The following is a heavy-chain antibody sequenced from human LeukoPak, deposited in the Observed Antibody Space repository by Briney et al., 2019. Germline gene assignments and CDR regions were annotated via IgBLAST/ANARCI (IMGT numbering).Heavy chain of an antibody. CDR3: ASTPTDY. J-gene: IGHJ4*02. CDR2: ISYDGSNK. CDR1: GFTFSSYA. V-gene: IGHV3-30-3*01. Sequence: GGSLRLSCAASGFTFSSYAMRWVRQAPGKGLEWVAVISYDGSNKYYADSVRGRFTNSTHNSKNNMYLQMNSLRAEDTTVYYCASTPTDYWGQGTLVTVSS.